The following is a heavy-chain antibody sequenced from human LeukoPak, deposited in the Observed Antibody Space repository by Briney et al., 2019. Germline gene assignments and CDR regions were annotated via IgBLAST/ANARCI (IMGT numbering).Heavy chain of an antibody. D-gene: IGHD1-26*01. Sequence: SVKVSCKASGGTFSSYAISWVRQAPGQGLGWMGRIIPILGIANYAQKFQGRVTITADKSTSTAYMELSSLRSEDTAVYYCARDVRWELPFDYWGQGTLVTVSS. CDR1: GGTFSSYA. CDR2: IIPILGIA. V-gene: IGHV1-69*04. J-gene: IGHJ4*02. CDR3: ARDVRWELPFDY.